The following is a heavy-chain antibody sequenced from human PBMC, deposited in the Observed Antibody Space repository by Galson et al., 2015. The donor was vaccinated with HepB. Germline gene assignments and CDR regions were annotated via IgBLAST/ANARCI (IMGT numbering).Heavy chain of an antibody. CDR2: INPSDGST. V-gene: IGHV1-46*03. J-gene: IGHJ4*02. CDR1: GYTFSIYY. CDR3: VRDGAGYCSGGSCPKFDY. Sequence: SVKVSCKASGYTFSIYYMHWVRQAPGQGLEWMGIINPSDGSTSYAQKFQGRVTMTRDTSTSTFYMELSSLRSEDTAVYYCVRDGAGYCSGGSCPKFDYWGQGTLVSVSS. D-gene: IGHD2-15*01.